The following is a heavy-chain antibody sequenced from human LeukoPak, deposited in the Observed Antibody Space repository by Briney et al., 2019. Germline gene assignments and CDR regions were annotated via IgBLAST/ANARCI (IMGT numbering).Heavy chain of an antibody. D-gene: IGHD2-2*03. CDR1: GFTFSNAW. Sequence: PGGSLRLSCAASGFTFSNAWMSWVRQAPGKGLEWVGHIKSKTDGVTTGYAAPVKGRFTISRDDSKNTLYLQMNSLKTEDTAVYYCTTVVDIVVVPAAFEYFDYWGQGTLVTVSS. CDR2: IKSKTDGVTT. J-gene: IGHJ4*02. V-gene: IGHV3-15*01. CDR3: TTVVDIVVVPAAFEYFDY.